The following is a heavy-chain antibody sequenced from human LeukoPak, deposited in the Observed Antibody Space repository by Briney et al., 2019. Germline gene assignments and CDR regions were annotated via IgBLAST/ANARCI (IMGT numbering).Heavy chain of an antibody. CDR3: ARRPHDGYNDPSGPDY. V-gene: IGHV5-51*07. CDR2: ISNGDSET. CDR1: EYSFTSYW. J-gene: IGHJ4*02. Sequence: GASLKISCKGSEYSFTSYWIGWVHQMPGKGQEWMGIISNGDSETSESQFFQSHATTSATKSIRTAYLQWSSPTASATAMYYSARRPHDGYNDPSGPDYGGQGTLVTVSS. D-gene: IGHD5-12*01.